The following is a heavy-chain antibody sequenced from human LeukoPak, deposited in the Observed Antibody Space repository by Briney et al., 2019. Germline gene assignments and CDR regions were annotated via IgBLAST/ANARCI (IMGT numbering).Heavy chain of an antibody. J-gene: IGHJ3*02. CDR2: ISAYNGNT. D-gene: IGHD4-17*01. Sequence: GASVKVSCKASGYTFTSYGISWVRQAPGQGLEWMGWISAYNGNTNYAQKLQGRVTMTTDTSTSTAYMELRSLRSDDTAVYYCASPGPDGFDYGDPEGAFDIWGQGTMVTVSS. V-gene: IGHV1-18*01. CDR3: ASPGPDGFDYGDPEGAFDI. CDR1: GYTFTSYG.